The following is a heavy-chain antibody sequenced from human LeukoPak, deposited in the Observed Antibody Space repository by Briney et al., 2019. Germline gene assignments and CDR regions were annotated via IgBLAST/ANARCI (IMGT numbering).Heavy chain of an antibody. Sequence: ASVKVSCKVSGYIFTELAIHWVRQTPGKGLEWMGGFDPEEGETIYAQNFQGRVTMTEDTSTDTAYMELSSLRSEDTAVYYCTADGYSRFSDDWGQGTLVTVSS. V-gene: IGHV1-24*01. CDR3: TADGYSRFSDD. CDR2: FDPEEGET. J-gene: IGHJ1*01. CDR1: GYIFTELA. D-gene: IGHD5-18*01.